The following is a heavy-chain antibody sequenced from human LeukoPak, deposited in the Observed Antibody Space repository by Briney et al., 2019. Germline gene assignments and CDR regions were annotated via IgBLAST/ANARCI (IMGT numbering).Heavy chain of an antibody. CDR2: IYSGGST. CDR1: GFTVSSNY. CDR3: ARDSAVAGLFDY. J-gene: IGHJ4*02. Sequence: EGSLRLSCAASGFTVSSNYMSWVRQAPGKGLEWVSVIYSGGSTYYADSVKGRFTISRDNSKNTLYLQMNGLRAEDTAVYYCARDSAVAGLFDYWGQGTLVTVSS. D-gene: IGHD6-19*01. V-gene: IGHV3-66*02.